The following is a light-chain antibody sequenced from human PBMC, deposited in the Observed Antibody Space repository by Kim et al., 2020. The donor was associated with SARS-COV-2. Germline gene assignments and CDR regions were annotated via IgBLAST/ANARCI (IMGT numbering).Light chain of an antibody. Sequence: GQRVTISCSGSNSNVGLHFVNWYQQLPGTPPKVFFYNDNPRPSGVPDRFSGSRSGTSASLAISGLQSEDEADYYCATWDVSLNGWVFGGGTQLTVL. CDR2: NDN. J-gene: IGLJ3*02. CDR1: NSNVGLHF. V-gene: IGLV1-44*01. CDR3: ATWDVSLNGWV.